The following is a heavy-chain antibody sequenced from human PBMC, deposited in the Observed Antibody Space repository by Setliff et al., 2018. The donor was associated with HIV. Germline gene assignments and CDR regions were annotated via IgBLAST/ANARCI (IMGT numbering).Heavy chain of an antibody. V-gene: IGHV4-59*01. CDR1: GGSFSGYY. CDR2: IYYSGST. D-gene: IGHD6-13*01. Sequence: SETLSLTCAVYGGSFSGYYWSWIRQPPGKGLEWIGTIYYSGSTNYNPSLKSRVTISVDTSKNQFSLKLRSVTAADTAVYYCVRDPGVAAAGDYWGQGTLVTVSS. CDR3: VRDPGVAAAGDY. J-gene: IGHJ4*02.